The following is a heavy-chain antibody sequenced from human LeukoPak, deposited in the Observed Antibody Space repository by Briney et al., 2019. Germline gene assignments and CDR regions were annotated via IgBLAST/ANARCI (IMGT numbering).Heavy chain of an antibody. J-gene: IGHJ4*02. V-gene: IGHV4-59*12. CDR2: IYYSGST. CDR3: ARAYSSGWYDGPDY. Sequence: SETLSLTCTVSGGSISSYYWSWIRQPPGKGLEWTGYIYYSGSTNYNPSLKSRVTVSVDKSKNQFSLKLSSVTAADTAVYYCARAYSSGWYDGPDYWGQGTLVTVSS. D-gene: IGHD6-19*01. CDR1: GGSISSYY.